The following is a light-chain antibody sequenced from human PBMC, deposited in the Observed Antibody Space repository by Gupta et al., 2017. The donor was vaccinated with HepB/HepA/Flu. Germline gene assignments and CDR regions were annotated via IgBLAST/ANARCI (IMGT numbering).Light chain of an antibody. CDR2: DGS. Sequence: SALTQPRSVSGSPGQSVTISCPGTRSDVGGYNYVSWYPQPPGKAPNLMFYDGSNRPAGVPGPFSGSKSGNTASLTISGPQAEEAADYYDCAHAGSDPYVFGTGTKVTVL. CDR1: RSDVGGYNY. J-gene: IGLJ1*01. V-gene: IGLV2-11*02. CDR3: CAHAGSDPYV.